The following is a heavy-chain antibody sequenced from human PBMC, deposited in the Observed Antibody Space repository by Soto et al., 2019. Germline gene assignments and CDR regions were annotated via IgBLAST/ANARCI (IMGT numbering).Heavy chain of an antibody. CDR2: ITASGGTR. V-gene: IGHV3-23*01. Sequence: EVQLLESGGDLVQPGGSLRLSCTASGFTFSRYAMGWIRLAPGKGLEWVAGITASGGTRYHADSVKDRFTISRDNSRKTLFLEIDNLRGDDTGMYFWAKGFEGAGFLLGPWGQGNLVTVSS. D-gene: IGHD1-26*01. J-gene: IGHJ5*02. CDR1: GFTFSRYA. CDR3: AKGFEGAGFLLGP.